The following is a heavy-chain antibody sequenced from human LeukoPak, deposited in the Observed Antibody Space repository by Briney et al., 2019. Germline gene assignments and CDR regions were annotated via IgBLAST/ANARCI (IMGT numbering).Heavy chain of an antibody. CDR2: INWNGVIR. Sequence: GGSLRLSCAASGFNFDGYGMTWVRQAPGKGLEWVSGINWNGVIRGYADSVKGRFTISRDNAKNSLYLQMNSLRVEDTALYYCARTRYSGSYGGADYWGQGTQITVSS. CDR3: ARTRYSGSYGGADY. J-gene: IGHJ4*02. CDR1: GFNFDGYG. D-gene: IGHD1-26*01. V-gene: IGHV3-20*04.